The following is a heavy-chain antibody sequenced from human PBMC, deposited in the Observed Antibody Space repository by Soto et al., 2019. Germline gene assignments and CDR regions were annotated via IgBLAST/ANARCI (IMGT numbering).Heavy chain of an antibody. CDR1: GGTFSSYA. V-gene: IGHV1-69*01. D-gene: IGHD2-15*01. CDR3: ARGSGGYCSGGSCYRGDY. J-gene: IGHJ4*02. Sequence: QVQLVQSGAEVKKPGSSVKVSCKASGGTFSSYAISWVRQAPGQGLEWMGGILPIFGTANYAQKFQGRVTITADESTSTAYMELSSLRSEDTAVYYCARGSGGYCSGGSCYRGDYWGQGTLVTVSS. CDR2: ILPIFGTA.